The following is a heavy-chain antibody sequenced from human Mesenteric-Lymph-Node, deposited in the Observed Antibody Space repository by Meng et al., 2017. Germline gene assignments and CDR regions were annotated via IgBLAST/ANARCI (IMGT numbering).Heavy chain of an antibody. CDR2: INHSGST. CDR3: AGFPPPGKQWLVTDY. J-gene: IGHJ4*02. D-gene: IGHD6-19*01. Sequence: GPGLLKPPAPLSPTCPGYGGSFSGSYWSWIRQPLGKGLEWIGEINHSGSTNYNPSLKSRVTISVDKSKNQFSLKLSSVTAADTAVYYCAGFPPPGKQWLVTDYWGQGTLVTVSS. CDR1: GGSFSGSY. V-gene: IGHV4-34*01.